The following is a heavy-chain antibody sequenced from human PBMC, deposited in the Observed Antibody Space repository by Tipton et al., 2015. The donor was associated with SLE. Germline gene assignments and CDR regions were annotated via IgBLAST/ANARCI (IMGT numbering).Heavy chain of an antibody. CDR3: ARRLPTRADY. J-gene: IGHJ4*02. CDR1: GYSISSGYY. Sequence: GLVKPSETLSLTCTVSGYSISSGYYWGWIRQPPGKGLEWIGSIYHSGSTYYNPSLKSRVTISVDTSKNQFSLKLSSVTAADTAVYYCARRLPTRADYWGQGTLVTVSS. V-gene: IGHV4-38-2*02. CDR2: IYHSGST. D-gene: IGHD5-12*01.